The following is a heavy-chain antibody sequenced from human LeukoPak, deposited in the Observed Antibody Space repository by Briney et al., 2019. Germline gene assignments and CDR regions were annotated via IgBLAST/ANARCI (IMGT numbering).Heavy chain of an antibody. CDR3: ARDGGIAVAGTFY. CDR1: GFTFSSYW. Sequence: GGSLRLSCAASGFTFSSYWMSWVRQAPGKGLEWVANIKQDGSEKYYVDSVKGRFTISRDNAKNSLYLQMNSLRAEDTAVYYCARDGGIAVAGTFYWGQGTLVTVSS. D-gene: IGHD6-19*01. V-gene: IGHV3-7*01. CDR2: IKQDGSEK. J-gene: IGHJ4*02.